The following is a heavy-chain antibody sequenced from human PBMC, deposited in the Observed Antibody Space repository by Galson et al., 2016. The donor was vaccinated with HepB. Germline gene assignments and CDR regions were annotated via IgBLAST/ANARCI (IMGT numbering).Heavy chain of an antibody. CDR2: IKSKTDGGTT. V-gene: IGHV3-15*05. J-gene: IGHJ5*02. CDR1: GFAFRNAW. CDR3: TTDPGNWNFAKSFAP. Sequence: SLRLSCAASGFAFRNAWMSWVRQAPGKGLEWIGRIKSKTDGGTTDSAAPVKGRFTISRDDPENTMYLEMNSLKIEDTGVYYCTTDPGNWNFAKSFAPWGPGTLVTVSS. D-gene: IGHD1-7*01.